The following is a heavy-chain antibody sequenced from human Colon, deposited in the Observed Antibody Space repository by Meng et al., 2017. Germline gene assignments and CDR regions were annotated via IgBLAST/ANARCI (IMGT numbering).Heavy chain of an antibody. CDR1: GFTFSAYR. CDR2: TLPDGSQN. D-gene: IGHD3-9*01. Sequence: QGQVVEAGGGVVQPGRSRTLSWAAPGFTFSAYRMNWARQAPGKWLEWVGVTLPDGSQNYYADSVKGRFTISRENSKNTLFLQMDSLRTEYTAVYYCVRGNIDWYLDYWGQGTLVTVSS. V-gene: IGHV3-30*03. J-gene: IGHJ4*02. CDR3: VRGNIDWYLDY.